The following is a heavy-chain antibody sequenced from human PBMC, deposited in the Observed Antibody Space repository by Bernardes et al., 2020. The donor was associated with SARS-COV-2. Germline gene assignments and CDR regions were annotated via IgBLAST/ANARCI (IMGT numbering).Heavy chain of an antibody. CDR1: GFTVSNNY. CDR2: IYRGGST. V-gene: IGHV3-53*01. Sequence: GSLRLSCVASGFTVSNNYMTWVRQAPGKGLEWVPVIYRGGSTHYADSVKGRFTISRDNSKNTVYLHMNSLRAEDTAVYYCARVRVTLPYYYYYGLDVWGQGTTVTVSS. J-gene: IGHJ6*02. CDR3: ARVRVTLPYYYYYGLDV. D-gene: IGHD2-21*02.